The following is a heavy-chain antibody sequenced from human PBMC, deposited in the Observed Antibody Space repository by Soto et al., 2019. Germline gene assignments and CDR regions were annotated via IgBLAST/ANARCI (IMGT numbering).Heavy chain of an antibody. J-gene: IGHJ6*02. CDR3: ARGSDSSGYYSSYYYGMDV. Sequence: SVKVSCKASGGTFSSYAISWVRQAPGQGLEWMGGIIPIFGTANYAQKFQGRVTITADESTSTAYMELSSLRSEDTAVFYCARGSDSSGYYSSYYYGMDVWGQGTTVTVSS. D-gene: IGHD3-22*01. CDR2: IIPIFGTA. V-gene: IGHV1-69*13. CDR1: GGTFSSYA.